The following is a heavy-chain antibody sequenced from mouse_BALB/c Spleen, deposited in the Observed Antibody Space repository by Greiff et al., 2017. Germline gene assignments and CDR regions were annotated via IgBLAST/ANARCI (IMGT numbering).Heavy chain of an antibody. CDR2: IRLKSDNYAT. Sequence: EVNVVESGGGLVQPGGSMKLSCVASGFTFSSYWMSWVRQSPEKGLEWVAEIRLKSDNYATHYAESVKGKFTISRDDSKSRLYLQMNSLRAEDTGIYYCTVHGSSGFAYWGQGTLVTVSA. V-gene: IGHV6-3*01. CDR1: GFTFSSYW. J-gene: IGHJ3*01. D-gene: IGHD1-1*01. CDR3: TVHGSSGFAY.